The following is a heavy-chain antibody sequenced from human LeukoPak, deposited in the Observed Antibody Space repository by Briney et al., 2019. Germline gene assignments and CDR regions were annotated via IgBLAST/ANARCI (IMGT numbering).Heavy chain of an antibody. J-gene: IGHJ4*02. CDR1: GASISSYY. D-gene: IGHD6-6*01. CDR2: IHYSGST. CDR3: AKDLLEDGDY. Sequence: SETLSLTCTVSGASISSYYWSWIRQPPGKGLEWIGYIHYSGSTNYNPSLKSRVTISLDTSKNQFSLKVRSVTAADTAVYFCAKDLLEDGDYWGQGTLVTVSS. V-gene: IGHV4-59*01.